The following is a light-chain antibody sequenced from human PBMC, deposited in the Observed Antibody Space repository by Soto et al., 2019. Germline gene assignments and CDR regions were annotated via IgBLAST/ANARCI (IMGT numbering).Light chain of an antibody. Sequence: QSVLTQPASVSGSPGQSITISCAGTTNDVGGYNYVSWYQQHPGKAPKLLIFEVSSRPSGASNRFSGSKSGNTASLTISALQAEDEADYFCNSYSSSTSLPYVFGTGTKVTVL. J-gene: IGLJ1*01. CDR2: EVS. CDR1: TNDVGGYNY. V-gene: IGLV2-14*01. CDR3: NSYSSSTSLPYV.